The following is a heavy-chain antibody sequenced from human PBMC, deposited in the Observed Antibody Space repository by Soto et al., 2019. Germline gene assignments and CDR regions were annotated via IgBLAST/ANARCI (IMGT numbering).Heavy chain of an antibody. CDR3: TNQWLDWYNWFDP. D-gene: IGHD6-19*01. V-gene: IGHV3-15*01. J-gene: IGHJ5*02. CDR1: GYTFSNAW. CDR2: IKSKTHGETT. Sequence: PGGSLRLSCAASGYTFSNAWMNWVRQAPGKGLEWVGRIKSKTHGETTDYATPVKGRFTISRDDSKNTVYLQMNSLETEDTAVYYCTNQWLDWYNWFDPWGQGTLVTVSS.